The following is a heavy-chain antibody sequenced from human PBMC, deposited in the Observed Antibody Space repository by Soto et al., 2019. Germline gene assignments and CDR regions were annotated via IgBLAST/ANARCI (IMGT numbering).Heavy chain of an antibody. Sequence: QVQLVQTGAEVKKPGASVKVSCKASGYTFTSYGMHWVRQAPGQRLEWMGWINAGNGNRKYSQKFQGRVTITRDTSASTAYMELSSLRSEDTTVYYCARDLGGWTDYWGPGTLVTVSS. CDR3: ARDLGGWTDY. CDR2: INAGNGNR. D-gene: IGHD6-19*01. J-gene: IGHJ4*02. CDR1: GYTFTSYG. V-gene: IGHV1-3*01.